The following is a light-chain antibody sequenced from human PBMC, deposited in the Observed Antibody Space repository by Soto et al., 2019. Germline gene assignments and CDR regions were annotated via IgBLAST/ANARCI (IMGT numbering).Light chain of an antibody. V-gene: IGKV1-33*01. CDR2: DAS. J-gene: IGKJ1*01. Sequence: DIQMTQSPSSLSASVGDRVTITCQASQDINNYLNWYQQKPGRAPKLLIYDASNLATGVPSRFSGSQSGTHFTFTISSLQPEDIATYYCQQYETFGQGTKVEIK. CDR1: QDINNY. CDR3: QQYET.